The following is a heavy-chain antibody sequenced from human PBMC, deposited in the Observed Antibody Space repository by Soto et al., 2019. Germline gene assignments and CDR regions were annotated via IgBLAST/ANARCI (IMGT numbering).Heavy chain of an antibody. Sequence: PSEILSLTCAVSGGSISSGGYSWSWIRQPPGKGLEWIGYIYHSGSTYYNPSLKSRVTISVDRSKNQFSLKLSSVTAADTAVYYCARISKKFFYFDYWGQGTLVTVSS. CDR2: IYHSGST. D-gene: IGHD3-3*01. J-gene: IGHJ4*02. CDR3: ARISKKFFYFDY. V-gene: IGHV4-30-2*01. CDR1: GGSISSGGYS.